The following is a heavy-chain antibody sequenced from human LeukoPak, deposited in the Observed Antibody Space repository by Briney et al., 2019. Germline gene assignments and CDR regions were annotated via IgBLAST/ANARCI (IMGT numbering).Heavy chain of an antibody. J-gene: IGHJ3*02. V-gene: IGHV4-59*01. CDR1: GGSISSYY. Sequence: SETLSLTCTVSGGSISSYYWSWIRQPPGKGLEWIGYIYYSGSTNYNPSLKSRVTISVDPSKNQFSLKLSSVTAADTAVYYCARRYYDAFDIWGQGTMVTVSS. CDR3: ARRYYDAFDI. D-gene: IGHD1-26*01. CDR2: IYYSGST.